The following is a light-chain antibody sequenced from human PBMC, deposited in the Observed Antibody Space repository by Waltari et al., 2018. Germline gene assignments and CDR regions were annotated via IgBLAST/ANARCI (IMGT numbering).Light chain of an antibody. CDR2: DVS. CDR3: CSYAGGHTYV. V-gene: IGLV2-11*01. CDR1: SSDLGGYNY. Sequence: QSALTQPRPVSGPPGQSVTTPCTGTSSDLGGYNYVSWYQQHPGKAPKLLISDVSKRPSGVPDRFAGSKSGNAASLTISGLQTEDEADYCCCSYAGGHTYVFGTGTKVTVL. J-gene: IGLJ1*01.